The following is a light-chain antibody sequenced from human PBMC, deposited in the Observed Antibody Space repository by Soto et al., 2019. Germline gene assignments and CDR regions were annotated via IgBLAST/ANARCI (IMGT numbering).Light chain of an antibody. CDR1: SSDVGNDNF. V-gene: IGLV2-14*01. J-gene: IGLJ1*01. CDR2: EVS. Sequence: QSVLTQPASVSGSPGQSITISCTGTSSDVGNDNFVSWYQHHPGKAPKLIIYEVSYRPSGVSHRFFGSKSGNTASLTISGLQSEDEADYYRSSYTTLNTLFLGFGNGTKVTV. CDR3: SSYTTLNTLFLG.